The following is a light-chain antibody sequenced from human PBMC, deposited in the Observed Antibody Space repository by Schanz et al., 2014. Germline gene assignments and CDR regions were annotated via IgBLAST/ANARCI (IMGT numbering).Light chain of an antibody. CDR1: QSVSSY. J-gene: IGKJ4*01. V-gene: IGKV3-11*01. CDR3: QQRSNWPPT. Sequence: EIVLTQSPATLSLSPGERATLSCRASQSVSSYLAWYQQKPGQAPRLLIYDASNRATGVPARFSGSGSGTDFTLTIRNLEPEDFVVYYCQQRSNWPPTFGGGTKVEIK. CDR2: DAS.